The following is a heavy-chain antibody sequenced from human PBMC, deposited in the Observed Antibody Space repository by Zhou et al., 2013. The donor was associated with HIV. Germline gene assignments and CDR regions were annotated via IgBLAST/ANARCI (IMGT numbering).Heavy chain of an antibody. V-gene: IGHV1-69*05. Sequence: QVQVVQSGAEVKKPGSSVKVSCEASEGTFISYAISWVRQAPGQGLQWMGGIIPRFGTTNYAQKFQGRVTITTDESTSTVYMELSSLRSEDTAVYYCARTHKGRSFDYWGQGTLVTVSS. J-gene: IGHJ4*02. D-gene: IGHD3-10*01. CDR1: EGTFISYA. CDR2: IIPRFGTT. CDR3: ARTHKGRSFDY.